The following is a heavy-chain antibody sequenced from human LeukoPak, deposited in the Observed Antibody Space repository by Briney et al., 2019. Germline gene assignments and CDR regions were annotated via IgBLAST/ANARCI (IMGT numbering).Heavy chain of an antibody. Sequence: GASVKVSCKASGYTFTSYAMHWVRQAPGQRLEWMGWINAGNGNTKYSQKFQGRVTITRDTSASTAYMELSSLRSEDTAVYYCAREGRNSSSYYYYGMDVWGQGTTVTVSS. D-gene: IGHD6-13*01. CDR2: INAGNGNT. V-gene: IGHV1-3*01. CDR1: GYTFTSYA. J-gene: IGHJ6*02. CDR3: AREGRNSSSYYYYGMDV.